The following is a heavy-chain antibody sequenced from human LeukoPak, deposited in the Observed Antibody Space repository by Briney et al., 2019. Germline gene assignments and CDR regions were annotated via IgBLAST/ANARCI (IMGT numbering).Heavy chain of an antibody. D-gene: IGHD6-13*01. CDR1: GGSISSYY. J-gene: IGHJ3*01. CDR2: IYYSGST. V-gene: IGHV4-59*12. Sequence: SETLSLTCTVSGGSISSYYWSWLRQPPGKGLEWVGYIYYSGSTYYNPSLKSRVTISVDTSKNQFSLKLSSVTAADTAVYYCARISSSNWYNERGAFDVWGQGTMVTVPS. CDR3: ARISSSNWYNERGAFDV.